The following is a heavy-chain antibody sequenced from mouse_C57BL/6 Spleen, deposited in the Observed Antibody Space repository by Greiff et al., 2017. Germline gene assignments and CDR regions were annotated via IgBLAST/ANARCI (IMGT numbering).Heavy chain of an antibody. Sequence: VQLQQPGAELVKPGASVKMSCKASGYTFTDYNMHWVKQSHGKSLEWIGYINPNNGGTSYNQKFKGKATLTVNKSSSTAYMELRSLTSEDSAVYYCARLFGGPYYYAMDYWGQGTSVTVSS. J-gene: IGHJ4*01. CDR2: INPNNGGT. V-gene: IGHV1-22*01. CDR3: ARLFGGPYYYAMDY. CDR1: GYTFTDYN. D-gene: IGHD1-1*02.